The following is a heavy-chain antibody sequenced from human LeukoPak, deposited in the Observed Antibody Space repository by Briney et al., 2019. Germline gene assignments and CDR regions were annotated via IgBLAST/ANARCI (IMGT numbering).Heavy chain of an antibody. V-gene: IGHV3-20*04. CDR3: ARSIHYDILPNWFDP. CDR1: GFTFDDYG. J-gene: IGHJ5*02. CDR2: INWNGGST. D-gene: IGHD3-9*01. Sequence: GGSLRLSCAASGFTFDDYGMSWVRQAPGKGLEWGSGINWNGGSTGYADSVKGRFTISRDNAKNSLYLQMNSLRAEDTALYYCARSIHYDILPNWFDPWGQGTLVTVSS.